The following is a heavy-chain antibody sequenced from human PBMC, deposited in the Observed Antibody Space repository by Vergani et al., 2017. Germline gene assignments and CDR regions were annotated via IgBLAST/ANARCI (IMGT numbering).Heavy chain of an antibody. CDR1: GFTFNSYG. D-gene: IGHD2-15*01. CDR3: AKEGGVYCSGGTCYPEY. Sequence: QVQLVESGGSVVQPGGSLRLSCAASGFTFNSYGMHWVRQAPGKGLEWVASIRSDESRRYYGDSMEGPFTISRDNSKNTLYLQMKSLRPEDTAVYYCAKEGGVYCSGGTCYPEYWGQGTLVIVSS. CDR2: IRSDESRR. J-gene: IGHJ4*02. V-gene: IGHV3-30*02.